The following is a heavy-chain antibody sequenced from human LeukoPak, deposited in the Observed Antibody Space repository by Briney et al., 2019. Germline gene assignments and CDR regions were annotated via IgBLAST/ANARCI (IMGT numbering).Heavy chain of an antibody. V-gene: IGHV3-66*02. CDR2: IFGGDT. J-gene: IGHJ6*03. D-gene: IGHD3-22*01. Sequence: GGSLRFSCAASGLTVRANYMNWVRQAPGKGLEWVSVIFGGDTYYADSVKGRFTISRDESKNTVYLQMTSLRPEDTSVYYCGRENIEPVVKLTFNWVATYYSHYMDVWGKGTTVTVSS. CDR1: GLTVRANY. CDR3: GRENIEPVVKLTFNWVATYYSHYMDV.